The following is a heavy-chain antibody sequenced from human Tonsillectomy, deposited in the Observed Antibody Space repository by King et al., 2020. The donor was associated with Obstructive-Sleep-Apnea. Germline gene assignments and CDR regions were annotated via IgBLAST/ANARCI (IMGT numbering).Heavy chain of an antibody. Sequence: VQLQESGPGLVKPSETLSLTCTVSGGSISSSSYYWGWIRQPPGKGLEWIGSIYYSGSTYYNPSLKSRVTISVDTSKNQFSLKLSSVTAADTAVYYCARGSQSGYDFWSGYPFDYWGQGTLVTVSS. CDR2: IYYSGST. J-gene: IGHJ4*02. V-gene: IGHV4-39*07. CDR3: ARGSQSGYDFWSGYPFDY. D-gene: IGHD3-3*01. CDR1: GGSISSSSYY.